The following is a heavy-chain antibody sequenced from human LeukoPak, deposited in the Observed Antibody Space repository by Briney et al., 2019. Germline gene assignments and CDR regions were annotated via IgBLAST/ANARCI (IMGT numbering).Heavy chain of an antibody. CDR1: GGTFSSCA. J-gene: IGHJ4*02. CDR2: IIPIFGTA. Sequence: SVKVSCKASGGTFSSCAISWVRQAPGQGLEWMGGIIPIFGTANYSQKFQGRVTITTDESTSTAYMELSSLRSEDTAVYYCAREGPAAHPYFDYWGQGTLVTVSS. CDR3: AREGPAAHPYFDY. V-gene: IGHV1-69*05. D-gene: IGHD2-2*01.